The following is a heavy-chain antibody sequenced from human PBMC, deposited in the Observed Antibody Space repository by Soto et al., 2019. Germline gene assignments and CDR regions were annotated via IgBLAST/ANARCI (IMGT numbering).Heavy chain of an antibody. CDR2: LSGGGTDA. CDR1: GFTFRNYA. V-gene: IGHV3-23*01. Sequence: EVQLLESGGNLGQPGGSLRLSCAASGFTFRNYAMTWVRQAPGKGLEWVSTLSGGGTDAYYTDSVKGRFTISRDNSKNTLYLQMNSPRVEDTAVYFCATSLASTFIWYFYGLGVWGQGTTVTVSS. D-gene: IGHD2-21*01. CDR3: ATSLASTFIWYFYGLGV. J-gene: IGHJ6*02.